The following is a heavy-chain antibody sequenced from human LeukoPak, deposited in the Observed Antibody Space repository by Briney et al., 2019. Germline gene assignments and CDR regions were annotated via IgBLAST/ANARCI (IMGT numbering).Heavy chain of an antibody. CDR1: GVTFSSYV. D-gene: IGHD5-12*01. CDR3: AKSRGYSGYDLAD. CDR2: IGISGGST. V-gene: IGHV3-23*01. J-gene: IGHJ4*02. Sequence: PGGSLRLTCAASGVTFSSYVMSWVRLAPGKVLEWVSVIGISGGSTIYADSVKGRFTNSRDNSKNTLYVQMNSPRAEDTAIYYCAKSRGYSGYDLADWGQGTLVTVSS.